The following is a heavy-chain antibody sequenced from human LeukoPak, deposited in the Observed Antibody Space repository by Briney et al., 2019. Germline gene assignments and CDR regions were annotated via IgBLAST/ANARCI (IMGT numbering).Heavy chain of an antibody. Sequence: GEPLKISCKVSGYSFTTYWIGGARQLPGKGRDWMGIIYPGDSHTRYSPSFQGQVTISADKSISTAYLQWSSLKASDTAMYYCARRVGSTTAFDYWGQGTLVTVSS. CDR2: IYPGDSHT. D-gene: IGHD2-2*01. CDR3: ARRVGSTTAFDY. CDR1: GYSFTTYW. V-gene: IGHV5-51*01. J-gene: IGHJ4*02.